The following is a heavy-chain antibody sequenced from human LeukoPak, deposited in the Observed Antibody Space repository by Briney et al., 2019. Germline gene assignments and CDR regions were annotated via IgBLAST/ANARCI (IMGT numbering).Heavy chain of an antibody. Sequence: GRSLRLSCAASRFTITNYAIHWVRQAPGKGLDWVAVVSFDGSVKYYTDSVRGRFIISRDNSKNTLYLQMNSLTPEDTAVYYCARDRALGYFDLWGRGTLVTVSS. J-gene: IGHJ2*01. CDR3: ARDRALGYFDL. D-gene: IGHD3-10*01. CDR2: VSFDGSVK. V-gene: IGHV3-30*04. CDR1: RFTITNYA.